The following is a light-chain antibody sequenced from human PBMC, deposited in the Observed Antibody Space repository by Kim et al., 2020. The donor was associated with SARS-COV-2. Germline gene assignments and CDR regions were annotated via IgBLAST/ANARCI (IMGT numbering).Light chain of an antibody. CDR1: QSVSKY. J-gene: IGKJ5*01. Sequence: EIVLTQSPATLSLSPGERATLSCRASQSVSKYLAWYQQKAGQAPRLLIYLASNRATGIPARFSGSGSGTDFTLTISSLEPEDFAVYYCQQRSNWPPTFGQGTRLEIK. CDR3: QQRSNWPPT. CDR2: LAS. V-gene: IGKV3-11*01.